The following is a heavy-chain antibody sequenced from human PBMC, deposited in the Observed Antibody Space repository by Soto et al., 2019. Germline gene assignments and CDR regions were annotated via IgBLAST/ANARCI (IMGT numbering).Heavy chain of an antibody. CDR2: IWYDGSNK. J-gene: IGHJ4*02. D-gene: IGHD3-16*01. Sequence: QVQLVESGGGVVQPGRSLRLSCAASGFTFSSYGMHWVRQAPGKGLEWVAVIWYDGSNKYYADSVKGRFTISRDNSKNTLYLQMSSLRAEDTAVYYCARSGTTFGGVFDYWGQGTLVPVSS. CDR3: ARSGTTFGGVFDY. CDR1: GFTFSSYG. V-gene: IGHV3-33*01.